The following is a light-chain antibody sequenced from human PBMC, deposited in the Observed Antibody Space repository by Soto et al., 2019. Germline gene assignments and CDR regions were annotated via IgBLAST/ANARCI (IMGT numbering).Light chain of an antibody. CDR3: SSYTSSGTLVL. V-gene: IGLV2-14*01. Sequence: QSALTQPASVSGSPGQSITISCTGTGSDVGDYNYVSWYQQHPGKAPKLMIYDVSNRPSGVSNRFSGSKSGNTASLTISELQAEDEGDYYCSSYTSSGTLVLFGGGTKLTVL. CDR2: DVS. CDR1: GSDVGDYNY. J-gene: IGLJ2*01.